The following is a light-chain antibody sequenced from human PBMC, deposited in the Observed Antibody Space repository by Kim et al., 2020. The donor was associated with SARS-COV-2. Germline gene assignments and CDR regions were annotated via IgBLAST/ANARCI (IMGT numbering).Light chain of an antibody. CDR1: SGNSSDA. CDR3: QTWGTGIRV. V-gene: IGLV4-69*01. Sequence: ASVKLTCTLSSGNSSDAIAWHQQQPEKGPRYLMKLNSDGSHSKGDGIPGRFSGSSSGAERYLTISSLQAEDEADYYCQTWGTGIRVFGGGTQLTVL. J-gene: IGLJ3*02. CDR2: LNSDGSH.